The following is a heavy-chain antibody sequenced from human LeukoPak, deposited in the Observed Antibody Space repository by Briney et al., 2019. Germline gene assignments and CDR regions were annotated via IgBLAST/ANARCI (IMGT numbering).Heavy chain of an antibody. V-gene: IGHV4-34*01. CDR1: GGSFSGYY. D-gene: IGHD4-17*01. CDR2: INHSGST. CDR3: VRHIYGDPVAFDL. J-gene: IGHJ3*01. Sequence: TSETLSLTCAVYGGSFSGYYWSWIRQPPGKGLECIGEINHSGSTNYNPSLKSRVTISVDTSRNQLTLKLSSATAADTALYFCVRHIYGDPVAFDLWGQGTMVTVSS.